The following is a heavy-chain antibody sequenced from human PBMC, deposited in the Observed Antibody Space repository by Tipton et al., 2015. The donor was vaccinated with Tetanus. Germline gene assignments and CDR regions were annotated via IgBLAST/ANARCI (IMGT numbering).Heavy chain of an antibody. CDR1: GGSFSGYY. CDR2: INHSGST. V-gene: IGHV4-34*01. Sequence: LRLSCAVYGGSFSGYYWSWIRQPPGKGLEWIGEINHSGSTNYNPSLKSRVTISVDTSKNQFSLKLSSVTAADTAVYYCARIRQVGKPGPFFDYWGQGTLVTVSS. J-gene: IGHJ4*02. CDR3: ARIRQVGKPGPFFDY. D-gene: IGHD7-27*01.